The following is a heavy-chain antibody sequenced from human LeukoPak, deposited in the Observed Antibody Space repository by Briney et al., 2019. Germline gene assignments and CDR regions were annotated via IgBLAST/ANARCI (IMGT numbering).Heavy chain of an antibody. Sequence: GGSLRLSCAASGFSFSRHWMSWVRHTPGKGLEWMANINQDGGTKYYRDFAKGRFTISRDNAQNSLYLQINSLRAEDTAVYYCAREKGTLIRAMAFEMWGQGTMVTVSS. V-gene: IGHV3-7*01. CDR3: AREKGTLIRAMAFEM. D-gene: IGHD3-10*01. J-gene: IGHJ3*02. CDR2: INQDGGTK. CDR1: GFSFSRHW.